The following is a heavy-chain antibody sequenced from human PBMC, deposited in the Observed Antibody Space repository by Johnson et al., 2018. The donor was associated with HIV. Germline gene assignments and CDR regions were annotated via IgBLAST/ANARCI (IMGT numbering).Heavy chain of an antibody. CDR2: IIGSGGNT. Sequence: MLLVESGGGLVQPGGSLSLSCTASGFTFSSYAMSWVRQAPGKGLEWVSTIIGSGGNTYYAESVKGRFTISRDNSKNTLYLQMNRLRAEDTAVVYCAKDAYCSGGRCYGFGAFDIWGQGTMVTVSS. D-gene: IGHD2-15*01. CDR1: GFTFSSYA. CDR3: AKDAYCSGGRCYGFGAFDI. J-gene: IGHJ3*02. V-gene: IGHV3-23*04.